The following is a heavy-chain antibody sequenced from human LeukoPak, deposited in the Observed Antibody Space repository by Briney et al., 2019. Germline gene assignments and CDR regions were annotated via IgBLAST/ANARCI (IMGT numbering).Heavy chain of an antibody. D-gene: IGHD3-9*01. J-gene: IGHJ5*02. V-gene: IGHV4-59*01. CDR1: GGSISSYY. CDR2: IYYSRST. CDR3: ARGSVRFYDILTGYSFNWFDP. Sequence: SETLSLTCTVSGGSISSYYWSWIRQPPGKGLEWIGYIYYSRSTNYNPSLKSRVTISVDTSKNQFSLKLSSVTAADTAVYYCARGSVRFYDILTGYSFNWFDPWGQRTLVTVSS.